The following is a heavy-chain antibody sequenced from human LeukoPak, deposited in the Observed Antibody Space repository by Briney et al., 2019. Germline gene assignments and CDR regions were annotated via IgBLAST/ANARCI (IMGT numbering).Heavy chain of an antibody. Sequence: GGSLRLSCAASGFNFSGHWMSWVRQAPGKGLEWVANIGQDGTEKNYVDSVKGRFTISRDNAKNSLYLQMSSLRAEDTAVYHCARGYCSGTSCFGAFDMWGQGTMVPVSS. V-gene: IGHV3-7*01. CDR1: GFNFSGHW. CDR2: IGQDGTEK. CDR3: ARGYCSGTSCFGAFDM. J-gene: IGHJ3*02. D-gene: IGHD2-2*01.